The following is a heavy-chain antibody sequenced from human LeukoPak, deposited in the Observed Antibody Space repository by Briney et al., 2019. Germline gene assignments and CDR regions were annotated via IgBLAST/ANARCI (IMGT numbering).Heavy chain of an antibody. Sequence: HPGGSLRLSCAASGFTFSSYGMHWVRQAPGKGLEWVAFIRYDGSNKYYADSVKGRFTISRDNSKNTLYLQMNSLRAEDTAVYYCARPLPIVVVPAAIGYWGQGTLVTVSS. V-gene: IGHV3-30*02. CDR1: GFTFSSYG. J-gene: IGHJ4*02. CDR2: IRYDGSNK. CDR3: ARPLPIVVVPAAIGY. D-gene: IGHD2-2*01.